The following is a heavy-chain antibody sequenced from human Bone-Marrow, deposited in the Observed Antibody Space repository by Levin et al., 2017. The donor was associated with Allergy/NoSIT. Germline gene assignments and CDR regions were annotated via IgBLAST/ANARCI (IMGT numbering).Heavy chain of an antibody. CDR3: AKCRLGSGGSCFFDY. D-gene: IGHD2-15*01. J-gene: IGHJ4*02. Sequence: GGSLRLSCAASGFTFSSYWMSWVRQAPGKGLEWVANIKQDESEKYYVDSVKGRFTSTRDNAKNSLYLQMNSLRAEDTAVYYCAKCRLGSGGSCFFDYWGQGTLVTVSS. CDR1: GFTFSSYW. V-gene: IGHV3-7*01. CDR2: IKQDESEK.